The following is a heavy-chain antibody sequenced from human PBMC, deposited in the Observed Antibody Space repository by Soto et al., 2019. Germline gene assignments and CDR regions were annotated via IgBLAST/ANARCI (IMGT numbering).Heavy chain of an antibody. CDR3: ARTYYYDSSGPDY. D-gene: IGHD3-22*01. Sequence: SETLSLTCTVSGGSISSGGYYWSWIRQHPGKGLEWIGYIYYSGSTYYNPSLKSRVTISVDTSKNQFSLKLSSVTAADTAVYYCARTYYYDSSGPDYWGQGTLVTVSS. CDR2: IYYSGST. J-gene: IGHJ4*02. V-gene: IGHV4-31*03. CDR1: GGSISSGGYY.